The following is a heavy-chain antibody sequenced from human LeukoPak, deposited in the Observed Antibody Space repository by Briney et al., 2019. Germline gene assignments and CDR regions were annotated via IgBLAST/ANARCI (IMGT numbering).Heavy chain of an antibody. V-gene: IGHV3-7*01. CDR3: ARDPRNVGLAP. CDR2: IKQDGSEK. Sequence: PGGSLRLSCAASGFTFSSYWMSWVRQAPGKGLEWVANIKQDGSEKYYVDSVKGRFTMSRDNVKNTLYLQMNSLRVEDTAIYYCARDPRNVGLAPWGQGTLVTVSS. CDR1: GFTFSSYW. D-gene: IGHD2-15*01. J-gene: IGHJ5*02.